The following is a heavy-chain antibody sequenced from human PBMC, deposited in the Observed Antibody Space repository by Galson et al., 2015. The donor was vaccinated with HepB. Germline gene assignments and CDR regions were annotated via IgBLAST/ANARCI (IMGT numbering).Heavy chain of an antibody. CDR3: ARSPGVGATTAFDI. D-gene: IGHD1-26*01. CDR1: GYSFTSYG. J-gene: IGHJ3*02. V-gene: IGHV1-18*04. CDR2: ISSYNGNT. Sequence: SVKVSCKASGYSFTSYGLSWVRQAPGQGLEWMGWISSYNGNTKYAQKLQGRVTMTTDTSTTTAYMELRSLRSDGTAVYYCARSPGVGATTAFDIWGQGTMVTVSS.